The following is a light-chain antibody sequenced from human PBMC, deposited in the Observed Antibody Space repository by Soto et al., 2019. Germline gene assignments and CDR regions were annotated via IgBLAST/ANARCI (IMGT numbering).Light chain of an antibody. CDR2: GAS. CDR1: QSITIY. V-gene: IGKV1-39*01. J-gene: IGKJ1*01. Sequence: DIQMTQSPSSLSASVGDRVSITCRASQSITIYVNWYQQKAGKAPKLLIYGASSLQSGVPSRFSDSGSGTDFTLTISSLQPEDFATYYCQQSYITPLTFGQGTKVEI. CDR3: QQSYITPLT.